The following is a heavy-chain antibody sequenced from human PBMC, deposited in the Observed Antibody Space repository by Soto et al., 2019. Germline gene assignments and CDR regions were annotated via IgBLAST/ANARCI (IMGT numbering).Heavy chain of an antibody. CDR1: GYTFTSYG. CDR3: AGDPDSHYNDSHASSYP. CDR2: ISAYNGNT. V-gene: IGHV1-18*01. D-gene: IGHD3-22*01. J-gene: IGHJ5*02. Sequence: ASVKVSCKASGYTFTSYGISWVRQAPGQRLEWMGWISAYNGNTNYAQKLQGRVTMTTDTSTSTAYMELTRLRSDDTAVYYCAGDPDSHYNDSHASSYPWGQGTLVTVSA.